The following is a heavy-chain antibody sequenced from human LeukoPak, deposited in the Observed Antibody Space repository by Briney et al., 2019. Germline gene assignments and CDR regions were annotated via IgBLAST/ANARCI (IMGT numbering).Heavy chain of an antibody. CDR3: ARHSSSWYERGTTDY. CDR2: ISAYNGNT. Sequence: GASVKVSCKASGYTFTSYGISWVRQAPGQGLEWMGWISAYNGNTNYAQKLQGRVTMATDTSTSTAYMGLRSLRSDDTAVYYCARHSSSWYERGTTDYWGQGTLVTVSS. D-gene: IGHD6-13*01. CDR1: GYTFTSYG. J-gene: IGHJ4*02. V-gene: IGHV1-18*01.